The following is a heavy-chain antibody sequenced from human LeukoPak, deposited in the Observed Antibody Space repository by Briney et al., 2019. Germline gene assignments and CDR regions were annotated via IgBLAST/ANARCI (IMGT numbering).Heavy chain of an antibody. V-gene: IGHV4-30-2*01. CDR3: ASSSSWSEFDP. D-gene: IGHD6-13*01. J-gene: IGHJ5*02. Sequence: SETLSLTCAVSGGSISSGGYSWSWIRQPPGKGLEWIGYIYHSGSTYYNPSLKGRVTISVDRYKNQFSLKLSSVTAADTAVYYCASSSSWSEFDPWGQGTLVTVSS. CDR1: GGSISSGGYS. CDR2: IYHSGST.